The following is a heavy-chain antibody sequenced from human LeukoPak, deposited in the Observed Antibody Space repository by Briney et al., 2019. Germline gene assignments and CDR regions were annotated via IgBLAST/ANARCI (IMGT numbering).Heavy chain of an antibody. Sequence: SVKVSCKASGGTFSSYAISWVRQAPGQGLEWVGGIIPIFGTANYAQKFQGRVTITTDESTSTAYMELSSLRSEDTAVYYCARDGGYSYGSYYYYMDVWGKGTTVTVSS. J-gene: IGHJ6*03. CDR2: IIPIFGTA. D-gene: IGHD5-18*01. CDR3: ARDGGYSYGSYYYYMDV. V-gene: IGHV1-69*05. CDR1: GGTFSSYA.